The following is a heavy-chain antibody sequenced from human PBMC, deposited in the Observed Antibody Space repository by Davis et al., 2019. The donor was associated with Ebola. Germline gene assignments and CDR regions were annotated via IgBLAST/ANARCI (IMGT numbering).Heavy chain of an antibody. V-gene: IGHV4-59*08. CDR2: IYYSGST. CDR1: GGSISSYY. D-gene: IGHD6-19*01. J-gene: IGHJ5*02. Sequence: SETLSLTCTVSGGSISSYYWSWIRQPPGKGLEWIGYIYYSGSTYYNPSLKSRVTISIDSSKDQFSLRLSSVTAADTALYSCARHLDYTSGWYFDRWSQGSLVTVS. CDR3: ARHLDYTSGWYFDR.